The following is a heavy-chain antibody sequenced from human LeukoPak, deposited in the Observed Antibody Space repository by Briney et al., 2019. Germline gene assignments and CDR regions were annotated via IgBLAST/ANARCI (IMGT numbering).Heavy chain of an antibody. D-gene: IGHD3-9*01. CDR2: IWYDGSNK. CDR3: AREGGNYDILTGYPPSDY. CDR1: GFTFSSYG. V-gene: IGHV3-33*01. Sequence: GGSLRLSCAASGFTFSSYGMHWVRQAPGKGLEWVAVIWYDGSNKYYADSVKGRFTISRDNSKNTLYLQMNSLRAEDTAVYYCAREGGNYDILTGYPPSDYWGQGTLVTVSS. J-gene: IGHJ4*02.